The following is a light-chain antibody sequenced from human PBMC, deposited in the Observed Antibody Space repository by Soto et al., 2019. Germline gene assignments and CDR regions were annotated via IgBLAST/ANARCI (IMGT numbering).Light chain of an antibody. Sequence: DIQMTQSPPTLSASVGDRVTITCRASQSISNRLAWHQQKPGKAPKLLINTASSLRSGVPSRFSGSGSGTDFTLTIDSLQPEDFATYFCQQTNTAPWTFGQGTKVDI. J-gene: IGKJ1*01. CDR2: TAS. CDR3: QQTNTAPWT. V-gene: IGKV1-12*01. CDR1: QSISNR.